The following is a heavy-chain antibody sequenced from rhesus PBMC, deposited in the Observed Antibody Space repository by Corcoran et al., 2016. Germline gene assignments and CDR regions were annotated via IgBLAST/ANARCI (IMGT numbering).Heavy chain of an antibody. D-gene: IGHD5-12*01. CDR1: GGSISDSYR. Sequence: QVQLQESGPGVVKPSETLSLTCAVSGGSISDSYRWSWIRQPPGKGLEWIGYIYGSSTSTNYNPSLKSRVTISKDTSKNQFSLKLSSVTAADTAVYYCARDRGYSYSLDYWGQGVLVTVSS. CDR3: ARDRGYSYSLDY. J-gene: IGHJ4*01. V-gene: IGHV4S10*01. CDR2: IYGSSTST.